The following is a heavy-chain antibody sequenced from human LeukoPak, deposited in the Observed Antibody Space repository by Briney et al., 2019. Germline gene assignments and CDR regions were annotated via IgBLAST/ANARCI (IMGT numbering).Heavy chain of an antibody. J-gene: IGHJ4*02. CDR1: GGSFSGYY. Sequence: SETLSLTCAVYGGSFSGYYWSWIRQPPGKGLEWIGYIYYSGSTNYNPSLKSRVTISVDTSKNQFSLKLSSVTAADTAVYYCARDVGTALVTGDYWGQGTLVTVSS. CDR3: ARDVGTALVTGDY. CDR2: IYYSGST. D-gene: IGHD5-18*01. V-gene: IGHV4-59*12.